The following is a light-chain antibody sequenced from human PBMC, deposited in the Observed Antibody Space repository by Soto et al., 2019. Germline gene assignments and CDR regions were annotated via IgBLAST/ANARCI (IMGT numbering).Light chain of an antibody. J-gene: IGKJ1*01. CDR2: AAS. Sequence: EIVMTQSPATLSVSPGERATLSCRASQSVSSNLAWYQQKPGQAPRLLIYAASTRATVIPARFSGSGSGTEFTLTISSLHSEDFAVYYCQQYNNWPQTFGQGTKVDIK. V-gene: IGKV3-15*01. CDR1: QSVSSN. CDR3: QQYNNWPQT.